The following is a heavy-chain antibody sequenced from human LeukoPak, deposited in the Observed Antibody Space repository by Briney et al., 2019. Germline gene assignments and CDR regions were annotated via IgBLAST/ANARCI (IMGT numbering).Heavy chain of an antibody. J-gene: IGHJ4*02. CDR1: GYTFTNNY. CDR2: INTNTGNP. CDR3: ASKPQWLVRFPFDY. V-gene: IGHV7-4-1*02. Sequence: ASVKVSCKASGYTFTNNYMHWVRQAPGQGLEWMGWINTNTGNPTYAQGFTGRFVFSLDTSVSTAYLQISSLKAEDTAVYYCASKPQWLVRFPFDYWGQGTLVTVSS. D-gene: IGHD6-19*01.